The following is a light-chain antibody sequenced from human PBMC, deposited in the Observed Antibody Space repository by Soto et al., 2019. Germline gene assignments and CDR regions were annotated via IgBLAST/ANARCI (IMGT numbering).Light chain of an antibody. V-gene: IGLV3-21*04. J-gene: IGLJ2*01. CDR1: NIGSKS. CDR2: YDN. CDR3: QVWDSSSDHVV. Sequence: SYELTQPPSVSVAPGKTARITCGGNNIGSKSVHWYQQKPGQAPVLVIYYDNDRPSGIPERLSGSNSGNTATLTISRVEAGDEADYYWQVWDSSSDHVVFGGGTKLTVL.